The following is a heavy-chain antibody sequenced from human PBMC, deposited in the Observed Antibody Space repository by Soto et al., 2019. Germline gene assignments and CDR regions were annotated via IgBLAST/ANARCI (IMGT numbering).Heavy chain of an antibody. CDR2: IKQDESDK. Sequence: ALRLSFAVSGFRFRDYWMSWGPQAPGKGLGWVANIKQDESDKYYVDSVKGRFTISRDNAKNALYLQMNSLRVEDTAVYYCAAYCYTMTCTHFHGYSWGQGTQVTVPS. CDR3: AAYCYTMTCTHFHGYS. CDR1: GFRFRDYW. D-gene: IGHD3-16*02. J-gene: IGHJ5*02. V-gene: IGHV3-7*03.